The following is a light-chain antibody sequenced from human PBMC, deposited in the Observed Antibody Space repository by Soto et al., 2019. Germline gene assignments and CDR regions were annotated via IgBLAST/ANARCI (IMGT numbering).Light chain of an antibody. CDR2: DVN. CDR3: SSYAGSYTCV. J-gene: IGLJ1*01. CDR1: SSDVGGYNY. Sequence: QSVLTQPRSVSGSPGQSVTISCTGTSSDVGGYNYVSWYQQHPGKAPKLMIYDVNKRPSGVPDRFSGSKSGNTASLTISGLQAEDEADYCCSSYAGSYTCVFGTGTKLTVL. V-gene: IGLV2-11*01.